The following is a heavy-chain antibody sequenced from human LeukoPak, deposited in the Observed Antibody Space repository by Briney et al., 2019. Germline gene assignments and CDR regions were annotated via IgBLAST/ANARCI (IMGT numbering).Heavy chain of an antibody. CDR3: AIRYYGSGSYSY. J-gene: IGHJ4*02. CDR2: IRGIGGST. Sequence: GGSLRLSCAASGFTFSTIAMSWVRQAPGGGRGWVSAIRGIGGSTYYADSVKGRFTISRDNSKNTLYLQMSSLRAEDTAVYYCAIRYYGSGSYSYWGQGTLVTVSS. V-gene: IGHV3-23*01. CDR1: GFTFSTIA. D-gene: IGHD3-10*01.